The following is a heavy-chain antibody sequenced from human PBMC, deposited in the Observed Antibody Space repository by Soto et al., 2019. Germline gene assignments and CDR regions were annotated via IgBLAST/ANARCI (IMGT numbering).Heavy chain of an antibody. CDR1: GDSISMGGYY. CDR2: IYYSAST. CDR3: ARGLQLGY. V-gene: IGHV4-31*03. D-gene: IGHD3-10*01. Sequence: QVQLQESGPGSVKPSQTLSLTCTVSGDSISMGGYYWSWIRQRPGEGLEWIGYIYYSASTYYNPSLKSRVTISADTSKNQCYLRLSSGTAADTAVYYCARGLQLGYWGQGTLVTVSA. J-gene: IGHJ4*02.